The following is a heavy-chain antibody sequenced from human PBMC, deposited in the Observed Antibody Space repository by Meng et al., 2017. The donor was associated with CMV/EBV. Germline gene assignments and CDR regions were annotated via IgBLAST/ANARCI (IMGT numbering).Heavy chain of an antibody. CDR3: ARLVVPAAISYYYYYGMDV. V-gene: IGHV1-18*01. CDR1: GHTFTSYG. D-gene: IGHD2-2*01. CDR2: ISAYNGNT. Sequence: ASVKVSCKASGHTFTSYGISWVRQAPGQGLEWMGWISAYNGNTNYAQKLQGRVTMTTDTSTSTAYMELRSLRSDDTAVYYCARLVVPAAISYYYYYGMDVWGQGTTVTVSS. J-gene: IGHJ6*02.